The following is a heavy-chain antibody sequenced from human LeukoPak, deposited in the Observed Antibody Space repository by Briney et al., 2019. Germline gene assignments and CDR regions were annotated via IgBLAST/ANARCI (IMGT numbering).Heavy chain of an antibody. Sequence: SETLSLTCTVSGASISSSSYYWGWIRQPPGKGLEWIGSIYYSGSTYYNPSLKSRVTLSVDTSKNQFSLKPSSVTAADTAVYYCARAGSAGSNHYCDYGGQGTRDTVPT. CDR3: ARAGSAGSNHYCDY. V-gene: IGHV4-39*07. D-gene: IGHD3-16*02. J-gene: IGHJ4*02. CDR2: IYYSGST. CDR1: GASISSSSYY.